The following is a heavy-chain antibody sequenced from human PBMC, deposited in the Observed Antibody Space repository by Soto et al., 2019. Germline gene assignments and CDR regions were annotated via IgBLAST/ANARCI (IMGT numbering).Heavy chain of an antibody. CDR3: ARGPHFDYGFDY. Sequence: PGGSLRLSCAASGFTFSSYSMNWVRQAPGKGLEWDSYISSSSSTIYYADSVKGRFTISRDNAKNSLYLQMNSLRAEDTAVYYCARGPHFDYGFDYRGQGTLVTVPS. CDR1: GFTFSSYS. J-gene: IGHJ4*02. CDR2: ISSSSSTI. D-gene: IGHD4-17*01. V-gene: IGHV3-48*01.